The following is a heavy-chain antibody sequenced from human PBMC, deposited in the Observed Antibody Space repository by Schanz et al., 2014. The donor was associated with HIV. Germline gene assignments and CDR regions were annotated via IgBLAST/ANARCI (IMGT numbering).Heavy chain of an antibody. CDR1: GFTFGTKW. J-gene: IGHJ3*01. CDR3: RVFMGAFDV. Sequence: VQLVESGGGVVQPGESLRLSCVASGFTFGTKWMYWVRQGPGKGLAWVSYITPDGSVTYADSVKGRFTTSRDSSKNTLFLQMNSLRVEDTATYYCRVFMGAFDVWGQGTMVTVSS. D-gene: IGHD6-13*01. CDR2: ITPDGSVT. V-gene: IGHV3-74*02.